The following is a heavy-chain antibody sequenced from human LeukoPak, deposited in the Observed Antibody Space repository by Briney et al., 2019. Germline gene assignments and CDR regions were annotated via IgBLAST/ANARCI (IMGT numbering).Heavy chain of an antibody. Sequence: ASVKVSCKASGYTFTSYGISWVRQAPGQGLEWMGWISAYNGNTNYAQKLQGRVTMTTDTSTSTAYMELRSLRSDDTAVYYCARDGVGATLPDAFDIWGQGTMVTVSS. CDR3: ARDGVGATLPDAFDI. J-gene: IGHJ3*02. CDR2: ISAYNGNT. CDR1: GYTFTSYG. D-gene: IGHD1-26*01. V-gene: IGHV1-18*01.